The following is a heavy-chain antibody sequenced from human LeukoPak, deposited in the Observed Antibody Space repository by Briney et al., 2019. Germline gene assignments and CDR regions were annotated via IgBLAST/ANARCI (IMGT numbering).Heavy chain of an antibody. D-gene: IGHD3-10*01. J-gene: IGHJ6*03. V-gene: IGHV7-4-1*02. CDR1: GYTFTSYA. Sequence: GASVKVSCKASGYTFTSYAMNWVRQAPGQGLEWMGWINTNTGNPTYAQGFTGRFVFSLDTSVSTAYLQISSLKAEDTAVYYCARVGTMVRGVVPPGYYYYMDVWGKGTTVTVSS. CDR2: INTNTGNP. CDR3: ARVGTMVRGVVPPGYYYYMDV.